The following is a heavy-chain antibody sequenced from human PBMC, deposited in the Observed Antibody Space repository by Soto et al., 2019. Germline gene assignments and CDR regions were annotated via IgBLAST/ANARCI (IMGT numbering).Heavy chain of an antibody. CDR2: INHSGST. CDR3: ARDKHRDLFDY. V-gene: IGHV4-34*01. D-gene: IGHD2-21*01. Sequence: PWETLSLTCAVYGGSFSGYYWTWIRQPPGTGLEWIGEINHSGSTNYNPSLKSRVTISVDTSKNQFSLKLTSVTAADTAVYYCARDKHRDLFDYSGQRTLV. CDR1: GGSFSGYY. J-gene: IGHJ4*02.